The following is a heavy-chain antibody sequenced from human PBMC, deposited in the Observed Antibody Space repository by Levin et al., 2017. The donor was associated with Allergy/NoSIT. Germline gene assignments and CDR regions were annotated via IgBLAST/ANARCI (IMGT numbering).Heavy chain of an antibody. J-gene: IGHJ6*02. CDR1: GFTFSSYG. CDR2: IWYDGSNK. V-gene: IGHV3-33*01. CDR3: ARDHHGGNVVVPAAIDRAYYDYGMDG. Sequence: GGSLRLSCAASGFTFSSYGMHWVRQAPGKGLEWVAVIWYDGSNKYYADSVKGRFTISRDNSKNTLYLQMNSLRAEDTAVYYCARDHHGGNVVVPAAIDRAYYDYGMDGWGQGTTVTVSS. D-gene: IGHD2-2*01.